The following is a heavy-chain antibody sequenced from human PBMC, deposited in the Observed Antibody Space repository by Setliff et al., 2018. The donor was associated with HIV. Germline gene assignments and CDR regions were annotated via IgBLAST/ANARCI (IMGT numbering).Heavy chain of an antibody. V-gene: IGHV4-31*03. Sequence: SETLSLTCTVSGGSIISSSYYWSWIRQHPGKGLEWIGFIYYSGSTYHNPSLKSRVTISVDTSKNQFSLKLNSVTAADTAVYYCARAKSLVRGVNYFDYWGQGTLVTVSS. CDR3: ARAKSLVRGVNYFDY. J-gene: IGHJ4*02. CDR1: GGSIISSSYY. CDR2: IYYSGST. D-gene: IGHD3-10*01.